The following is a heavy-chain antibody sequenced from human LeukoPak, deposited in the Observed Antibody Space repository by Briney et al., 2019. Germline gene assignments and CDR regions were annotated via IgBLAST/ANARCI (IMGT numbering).Heavy chain of an antibody. D-gene: IGHD6-13*01. J-gene: IGHJ6*02. CDR2: IEDDGSEK. CDR1: GFTFSSYW. CDR3: ARDEGVATAGKSEGYYYYGMDV. V-gene: IGHV3-7*01. Sequence: PGGSLRLSCAASGFTFSSYWMSWVRQAPGKGLEWVANIEDDGSEKYYVDSVKGRFTISRDNAQNSLYLQMNSLRAEDTAVYFCARDEGVATAGKSEGYYYYGMDVWGQGTTVTVSS.